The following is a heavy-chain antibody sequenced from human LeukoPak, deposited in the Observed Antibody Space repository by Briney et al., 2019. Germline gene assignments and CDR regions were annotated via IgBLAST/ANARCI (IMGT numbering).Heavy chain of an antibody. CDR3: ARYNYGGNSVSGGAFDI. V-gene: IGHV3-21*01. D-gene: IGHD4-23*01. J-gene: IGHJ3*02. Sequence: GGSLRLSCAASGFTFSSYSMNWVRQAPGKGLEWVSSISSSSSYIYYADSVKGRFTISRDNAKNPLYLQMNSLRAEDTAVYYCARYNYGGNSVSGGAFDIWGQGTMVTVSS. CDR2: ISSSSSYI. CDR1: GFTFSSYS.